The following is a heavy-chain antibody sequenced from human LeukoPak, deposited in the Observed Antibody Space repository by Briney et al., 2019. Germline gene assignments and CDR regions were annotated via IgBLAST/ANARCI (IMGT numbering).Heavy chain of an antibody. CDR2: IDTAGYT. CDR3: SRVNSEAEGFDY. J-gene: IGHJ4*02. D-gene: IGHD4-23*01. CDR1: EFTFSSYD. V-gene: IGHV3-13*01. Sequence: GGSLRLSCAASEFTFSSYDMHWVRQGTGKGLEWVSAIDTAGYTYYPGSVKGRFTISRENAKNSLYLQMNSLRAGDTAVYYCSRVNSEAEGFDYWGQGTLVTVSS.